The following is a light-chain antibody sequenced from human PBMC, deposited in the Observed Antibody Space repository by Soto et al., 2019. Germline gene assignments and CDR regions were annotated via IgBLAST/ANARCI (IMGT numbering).Light chain of an antibody. V-gene: IGLV1-40*01. J-gene: IGLJ1*01. CDR3: QSYDSSLSGSV. Sequence: QSALTQPPSVSGAPGQRVTISCTGIISNIGAGYDVHWYQHLPGTAPKLLIYSNTNRPSGVPDRSSGSQSGTPASLAITGLQAEDEADYHCQSYDSSLSGSVFGTGTKVTVL. CDR1: ISNIGAGYD. CDR2: SNT.